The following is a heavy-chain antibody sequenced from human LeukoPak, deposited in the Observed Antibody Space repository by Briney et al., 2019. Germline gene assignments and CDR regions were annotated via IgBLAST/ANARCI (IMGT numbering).Heavy chain of an antibody. V-gene: IGHV1-24*01. CDR3: ATGREVPGRGAFDI. CDR2: FDPEDGET. CDR1: GYTLTELS. Sequence: ASVKVSCKVSGYTLTELSMHWVRQAPGKGLEWMGGFDPEDGETIYAQKFQGRVTMTEDTSTDTAYMELSSLRSENTAVYYCATGREVPGRGAFDIWGQGTMVTVSS. D-gene: IGHD3-10*01. J-gene: IGHJ3*02.